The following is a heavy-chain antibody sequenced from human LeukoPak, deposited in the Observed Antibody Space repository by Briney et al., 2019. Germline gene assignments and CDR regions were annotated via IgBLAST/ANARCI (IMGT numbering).Heavy chain of an antibody. Sequence: SETLSLTCTVSGGSISSSSYYWGWIRQPPGKGLEWIGSIYYSGSTYYNPSLKSRVTISVDTSKNQFSLKLSSVTAADTAVYYCARGKAIFGVVITLTRASNWFDPWGQGTLVTVSS. CDR1: GGSISSSSYY. J-gene: IGHJ5*02. D-gene: IGHD3-3*01. CDR3: ARGKAIFGVVITLTRASNWFDP. CDR2: IYYSGST. V-gene: IGHV4-39*07.